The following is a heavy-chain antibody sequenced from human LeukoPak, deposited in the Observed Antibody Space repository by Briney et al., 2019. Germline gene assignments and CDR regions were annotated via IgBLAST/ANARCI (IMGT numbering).Heavy chain of an antibody. CDR1: GFTFSSYG. D-gene: IGHD6-19*01. CDR3: ARDGSSGWYWVDY. V-gene: IGHV3-33*01. J-gene: IGHJ4*02. Sequence: GGSLRLSCAASGFTFSSYGMHWVRQAPGKGLEWVAVIWYDGSNKYYADTVKGRFTISRDNSKNTLYLQMNSLRAEDTAVYYCARDGSSGWYWVDYWGQGTLVTVSS. CDR2: IWYDGSNK.